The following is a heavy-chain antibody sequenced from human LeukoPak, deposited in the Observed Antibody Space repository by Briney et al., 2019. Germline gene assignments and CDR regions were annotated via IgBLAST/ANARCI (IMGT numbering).Heavy chain of an antibody. J-gene: IGHJ4*02. CDR1: GFTLSSYG. Sequence: GGSLRLSCAASGFTLSSYGMHWVRQAPGKGLEWVAFIRYDARNKYYEDSVKGRFTIYRDNSKNTLYLQMNSLRAEDTAVYYCAKDYHDSSGYFRVPHVFDYWGQGTLVTVPS. V-gene: IGHV3-30*02. CDR3: AKDYHDSSGYFRVPHVFDY. CDR2: IRYDARNK. D-gene: IGHD3-22*01.